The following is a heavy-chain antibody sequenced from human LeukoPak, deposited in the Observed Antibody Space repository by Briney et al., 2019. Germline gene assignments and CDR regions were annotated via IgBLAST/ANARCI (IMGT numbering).Heavy chain of an antibody. Sequence: PGGSLRLSCAASGFTFSDYYMSWIRQAPGKGLEWVSYISSSGSTIYYADSVKGRFTISRDNAKNSLYLQMNCLRAEDTAVYYCARDPETGTTYIDYWGQGTLVTVSS. J-gene: IGHJ4*02. CDR1: GFTFSDYY. CDR2: ISSSGSTI. V-gene: IGHV3-11*04. CDR3: ARDPETGTTYIDY. D-gene: IGHD1-7*01.